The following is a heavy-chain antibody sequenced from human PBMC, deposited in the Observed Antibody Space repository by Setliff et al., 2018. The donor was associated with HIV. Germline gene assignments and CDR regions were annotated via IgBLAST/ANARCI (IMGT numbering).Heavy chain of an antibody. D-gene: IGHD4-17*01. CDR2: INHSGTT. J-gene: IGHJ6*03. V-gene: IGHV4-34*01. CDR1: GGSFSDYF. Sequence: SETLSLTCAVYGGSFSDYFWTWIRQPPGKGLEWIGDINHSGTTSYNPSLRSRVIISVDMSNNQFSLKLKSVAAADTGVYYCAREPNWGTVTTYAYFYSMDVWGKGTTVTVSS. CDR3: AREPNWGTVTTYAYFYSMDV.